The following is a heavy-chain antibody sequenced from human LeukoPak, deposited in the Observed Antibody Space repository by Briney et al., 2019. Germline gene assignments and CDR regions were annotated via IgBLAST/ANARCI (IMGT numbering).Heavy chain of an antibody. CDR3: ARDGTAAGLYFDL. CDR1: GFTFTSYW. V-gene: IGHV3-7*01. Sequence: PGGSLRLSCAVSGFTFTSYWMNWVRQAPGKGLGWVASIRQDGGEKSYADSVKGRFTISRDNTKNSLYLQMSSLRAEDTAVYYCARDGTAAGLYFDLWGPGTLVTVSS. CDR2: IRQDGGEK. J-gene: IGHJ4*01. D-gene: IGHD6-13*01.